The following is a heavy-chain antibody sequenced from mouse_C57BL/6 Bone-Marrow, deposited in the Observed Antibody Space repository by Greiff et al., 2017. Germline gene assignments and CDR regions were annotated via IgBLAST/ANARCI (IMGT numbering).Heavy chain of an antibody. D-gene: IGHD6-1*01. J-gene: IGHJ2*01. V-gene: IGHV1-26*01. CDR2: INPNNGGT. CDR3: ARRAFFDY. Sequence: VQLQQSGPELVKPGASVKISCKASGYTFTDYYMNWVKQSHGKSLEWIGDINPNNGGTSYNQKFKGKATLTVDNSSSTAYVELRSLTSEDSAFYYCARRAFFDYWGQGTTLTVSS. CDR1: GYTFTDYY.